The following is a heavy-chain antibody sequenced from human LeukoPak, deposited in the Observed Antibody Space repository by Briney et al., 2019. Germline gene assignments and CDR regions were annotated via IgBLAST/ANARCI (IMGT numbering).Heavy chain of an antibody. CDR1: GGSFSGYY. Sequence: SETLSLTCAVYGGSFSGYYWSWIRQPPGKGLEWIGEINHSGSTNYNPSLKSRVTISVVTSKNQFSLKLSSVTAADTAVYYCARNGRIAEARFYYWGQGTLVTVSS. V-gene: IGHV4-34*01. CDR3: ARNGRIAEARFYY. J-gene: IGHJ4*02. CDR2: INHSGST. D-gene: IGHD6-13*01.